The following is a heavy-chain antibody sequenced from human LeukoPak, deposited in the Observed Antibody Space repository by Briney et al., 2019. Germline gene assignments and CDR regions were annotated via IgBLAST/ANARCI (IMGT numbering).Heavy chain of an antibody. D-gene: IGHD3-10*01. V-gene: IGHV3-66*01. Sequence: PGGSLRLSWASSGFTFSIYAMSWVRQAPGKVLGWGAVIYRGGSKYYEASVKGRLTISRDNFKNKLYIQMNRLRAEDKAVYSCARERVGSGSYYFDYWGQGTLVTVSS. CDR1: GFTFSIYA. CDR2: IYRGGSK. CDR3: ARERVGSGSYYFDY. J-gene: IGHJ4*02.